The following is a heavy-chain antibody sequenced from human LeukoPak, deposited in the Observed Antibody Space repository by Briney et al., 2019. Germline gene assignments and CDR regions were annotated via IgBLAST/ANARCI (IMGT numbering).Heavy chain of an antibody. Sequence: SETLSLTCTVSGGSISSSSYYWGWIRQPPGKGLEWIGSIYYSGSTYYNPSLKSRVTISVDTSKNQFSLKLSSVTAADTAVYYCARAHADGVAGPLFDYWGQGTLVTVSS. D-gene: IGHD2-15*01. V-gene: IGHV4-39*07. CDR2: IYYSGST. CDR1: GGSISSSSYY. CDR3: ARAHADGVAGPLFDY. J-gene: IGHJ4*02.